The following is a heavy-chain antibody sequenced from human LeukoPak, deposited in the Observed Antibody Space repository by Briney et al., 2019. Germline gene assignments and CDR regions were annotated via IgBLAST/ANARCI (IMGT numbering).Heavy chain of an antibody. Sequence: ASVKVSCKASGYTFTGYYMHWVRQAPGQGLEWMGCINPNSGGTNYAQKFQGRVTMTRDTSISTAYMELSRLRSDDTAVYYCARDDSSGYYYSFDYWGQGTLVTVSS. CDR1: GYTFTGYY. CDR2: INPNSGGT. CDR3: ARDDSSGYYYSFDY. D-gene: IGHD3-22*01. V-gene: IGHV1-2*02. J-gene: IGHJ4*02.